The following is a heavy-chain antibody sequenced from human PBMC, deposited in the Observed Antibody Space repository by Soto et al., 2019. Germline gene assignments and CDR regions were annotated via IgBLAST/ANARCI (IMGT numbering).Heavy chain of an antibody. CDR3: TRAPLGIIVAPDL. CDR2: ITPYNGNT. CDR1: GYIFINYG. V-gene: IGHV1-18*01. J-gene: IGHJ4*02. D-gene: IGHD3-22*01. Sequence: ASVKVSCKASGYIFINYGISWVRQAPGQGLEWMGWITPYNGNTNYAQKLQGRVTMTTDTSTSTAYMELGSLRSDDTAVYYCTRAPLGIIVAPDLWGQGTLVTVSS.